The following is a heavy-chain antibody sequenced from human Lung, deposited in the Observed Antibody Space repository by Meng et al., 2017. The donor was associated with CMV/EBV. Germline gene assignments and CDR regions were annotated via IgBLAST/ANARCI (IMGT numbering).Heavy chain of an antibody. V-gene: IGHV3-23*01. D-gene: IGHD6-13*01. CDR2: ISDSGGNT. Sequence: GESXKISCAASGFIFSNYALSWVRQAPGKGLEWVSTISDSGGNTYYADSVKGRFTISGDNSKNTLYLQMNSLRAEDTAVYYCAKCRSGIAAALNYWGQGPLVTVSS. CDR3: AKCRSGIAAALNY. CDR1: GFIFSNYA. J-gene: IGHJ4*02.